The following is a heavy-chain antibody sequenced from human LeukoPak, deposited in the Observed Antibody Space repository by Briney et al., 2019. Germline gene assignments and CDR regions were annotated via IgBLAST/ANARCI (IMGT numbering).Heavy chain of an antibody. V-gene: IGHV3-33*01. Sequence: GSLRLSCAASGFTFSSYGMHWVRQAPGKGLEWVAVIWYDGSNKYYAHSVKGRFTISRDNSKNTLYLQMNSLRAEDTAVYYCARGVAYYDSSGYDYWGQGTLVTVSS. CDR1: GFTFSSYG. CDR2: IWYDGSNK. J-gene: IGHJ4*02. CDR3: ARGVAYYDSSGYDY. D-gene: IGHD3-22*01.